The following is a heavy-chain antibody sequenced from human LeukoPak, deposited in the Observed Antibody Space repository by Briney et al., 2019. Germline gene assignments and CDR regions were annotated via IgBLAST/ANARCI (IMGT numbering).Heavy chain of an antibody. V-gene: IGHV3-7*03. J-gene: IGHJ4*02. CDR1: GFTFSSYW. CDR2: IKEDGREK. CDR3: ASGLDYYDSSVPAVY. Sequence: GSPRLSCAASGFTFSSYWMNWVRQAPGKGLEWVANIKEDGREKNYVDSLKGRFIISRDNAKNSLYLQMNSLRAEDTAVYYCASGLDYYDSSVPAVYWGQGTLVTVSS. D-gene: IGHD3-22*01.